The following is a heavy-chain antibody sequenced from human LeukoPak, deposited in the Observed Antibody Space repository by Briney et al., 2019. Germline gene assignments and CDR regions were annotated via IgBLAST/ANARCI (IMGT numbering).Heavy chain of an antibody. CDR1: GGSISSYY. V-gene: IGHV4-59*01. CDR2: TYYSGST. D-gene: IGHD3-3*01. Sequence: SETLSLTCTVSGGSISSYYWSWIRQPPGKGLEWIGYTYYSGSTNYNPSLKSRVTISVDTSKNQFSLKLSSVTAADTAVYYCARSIRFLDLGWFDPWGQGTLVTVSS. CDR3: ARSIRFLDLGWFDP. J-gene: IGHJ5*02.